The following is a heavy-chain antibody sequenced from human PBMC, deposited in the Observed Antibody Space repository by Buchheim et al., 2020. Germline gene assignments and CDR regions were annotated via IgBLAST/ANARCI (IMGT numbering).Heavy chain of an antibody. CDR1: GGSISSGDYY. D-gene: IGHD3-22*01. V-gene: IGHV4-30-4*01. Sequence: QVQLQESGPGLVKPSQTLSLTCTVSGGSISSGDYYWSWIRQPPGKGLEWIGYIYYSGSTYYNPSLKSRVTLSVDTSKNQFSLKLSSVTAADTAVYYCARNRRVYDSVVITIRGWYFDLWGRGTL. CDR2: IYYSGST. J-gene: IGHJ2*01. CDR3: ARNRRVYDSVVITIRGWYFDL.